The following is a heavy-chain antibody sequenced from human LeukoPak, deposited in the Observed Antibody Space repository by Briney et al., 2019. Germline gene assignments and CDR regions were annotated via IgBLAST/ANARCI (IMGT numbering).Heavy chain of an antibody. Sequence: GASVRVSCTASGYTFTSYGISWVRQAPGQGLEWMGWISAYNGNTNYAQKLQGRVTMTTDTSTSTAYMELRSLRSDDTAVYYCARDHYGSGSYLFGVHYGMDVWGQGTTVTVSS. D-gene: IGHD3-10*01. CDR1: GYTFTSYG. V-gene: IGHV1-18*01. CDR2: ISAYNGNT. J-gene: IGHJ6*02. CDR3: ARDHYGSGSYLFGVHYGMDV.